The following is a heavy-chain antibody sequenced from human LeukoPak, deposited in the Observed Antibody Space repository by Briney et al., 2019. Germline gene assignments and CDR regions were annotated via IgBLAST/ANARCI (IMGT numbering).Heavy chain of an antibody. CDR1: GFTFSSYA. CDR3: VKGRGVLTTVTAHYFDY. CDR2: ISSNGGSR. D-gene: IGHD4-11*01. J-gene: IGHJ4*02. V-gene: IGHV3-64D*09. Sequence: GGSLRLSCAASGFTFSSYAMHWVRQAPGKGLVYVSAISSNGGSRYYADSVKGRFTISRDNSKNTLSLQMSSLRAEDTAVYYCVKGRGVLTTVTAHYFDYWGQGTLVTVSS.